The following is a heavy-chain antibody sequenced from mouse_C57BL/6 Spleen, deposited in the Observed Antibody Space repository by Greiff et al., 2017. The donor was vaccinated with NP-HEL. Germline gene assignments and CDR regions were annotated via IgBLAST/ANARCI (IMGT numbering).Heavy chain of an antibody. D-gene: IGHD1-1*01. V-gene: IGHV1-22*01. CDR3: ARSIYYYGSSPDYFDY. CDR1: GYTFTDYN. CDR2: INPNNGGT. Sequence: VQLQQSGPELVKPGASVKMSCKASGYTFTDYNMHWVKQSHGKSLEWIGYINPNNGGTSYNQKFKGKATLTVNKSSSTAYMELRSLTSEDSAVYYCARSIYYYGSSPDYFDYWGQGTTLTVSS. J-gene: IGHJ2*01.